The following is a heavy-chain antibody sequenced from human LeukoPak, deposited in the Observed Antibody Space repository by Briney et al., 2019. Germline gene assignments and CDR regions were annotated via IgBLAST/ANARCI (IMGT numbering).Heavy chain of an antibody. CDR1: GYSFTSYW. V-gene: IGHV5-51*01. CDR2: IYPGDSDT. Sequence: GESLKISCKGSGYSFTSYWIGWVRQMPGKGLEWMGIIYPGDSDTRHGPSFQGQVTISADKSISTAYLQWSSLKASGTAMYYCARLGKGLLGDYVWGSYQFDYWDQGTLVTVSS. D-gene: IGHD3-16*02. CDR3: ARLGKGLLGDYVWGSYQFDY. J-gene: IGHJ4*02.